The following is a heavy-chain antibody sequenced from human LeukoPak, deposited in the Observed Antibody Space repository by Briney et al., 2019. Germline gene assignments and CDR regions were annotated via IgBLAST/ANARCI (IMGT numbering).Heavy chain of an antibody. CDR2: ISYDGSNK. Sequence: GGSLRLSCAASGFTFSSYGMHWVRQAPGKGLEWVAVISYDGSNKYYADSVKGRFTISRDNSKNTLYLQMNSLRAEDTAVYYYAKDRVTMVRGVNYYGMDVWGKGTTVTVSS. CDR3: AKDRVTMVRGVNYYGMDV. CDR1: GFTFSSYG. J-gene: IGHJ6*04. V-gene: IGHV3-30*18. D-gene: IGHD3-10*01.